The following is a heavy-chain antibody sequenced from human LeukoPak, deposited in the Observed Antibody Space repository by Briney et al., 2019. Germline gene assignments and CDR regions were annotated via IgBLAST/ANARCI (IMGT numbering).Heavy chain of an antibody. J-gene: IGHJ4*02. CDR1: GFMFHDYA. CDR3: ARESESSGWYDY. CDR2: ISGDGGST. V-gene: IGHV3-43*02. D-gene: IGHD6-19*01. Sequence: GRSLRLSCAAPGFMFHDYAIHWVRQAPGKGLEWVSRISGDGGSTFYADSVKGRFTISRDNSKNSLYLQMNSLRSDDTALYYCARESESSGWYDYWGQGTLVTVSS.